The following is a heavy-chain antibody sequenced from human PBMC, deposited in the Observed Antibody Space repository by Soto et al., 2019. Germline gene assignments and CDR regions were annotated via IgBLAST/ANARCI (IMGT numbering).Heavy chain of an antibody. V-gene: IGHV1-18*01. Sequence: AAVPVSCMSSRYGFENYAMRWVRQAPGQGIEWMGWIRAYNIDTYYAQKFQDRVTMTTDTSTDTAYMELRSLRSDDTAVYYCARGHGVIIGAMDVWGQGTTVTVSS. D-gene: IGHD3-3*01. CDR1: RYGFENYA. J-gene: IGHJ6*02. CDR2: IRAYNIDT. CDR3: ARGHGVIIGAMDV.